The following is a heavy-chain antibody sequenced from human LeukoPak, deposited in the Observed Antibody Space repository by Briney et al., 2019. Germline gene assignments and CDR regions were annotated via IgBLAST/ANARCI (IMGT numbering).Heavy chain of an antibody. Sequence: PGGSLRLTCAASGFTFSSYSMNWVRQAPGKGLEWVSSISSSSSYIYYADSVKGRFTISRDNAKNSLYLQMNSLRAEDTAVYYCARGGYSSSLGFDYWGRGTLVTVSS. J-gene: IGHJ4*02. CDR3: ARGGYSSSLGFDY. V-gene: IGHV3-21*01. D-gene: IGHD6-6*01. CDR2: ISSSSSYI. CDR1: GFTFSSYS.